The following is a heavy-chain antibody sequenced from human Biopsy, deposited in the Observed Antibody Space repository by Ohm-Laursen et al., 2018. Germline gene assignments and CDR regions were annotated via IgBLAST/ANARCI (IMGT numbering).Heavy chain of an antibody. V-gene: IGHV4-34*01. D-gene: IGHD3-16*01. CDR1: GGSFSDDY. CDR3: ARGRNYIWGNEPWD. CDR2: INHGGTT. J-gene: IGHJ1*01. Sequence: SEILSLTCGVYGGSFSDDYWTWIRQPPGKGLEWIGEINHGGTTKYYNPSLRSRASISKDTSKNQFSLRLTSVSAADTAVYYCARGRNYIWGNEPWDWGQGTLVTVSS.